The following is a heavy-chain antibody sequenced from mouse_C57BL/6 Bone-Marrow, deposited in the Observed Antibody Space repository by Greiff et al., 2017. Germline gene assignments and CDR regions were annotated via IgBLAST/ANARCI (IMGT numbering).Heavy chain of an antibody. V-gene: IGHV5-6*02. J-gene: IGHJ3*01. CDR2: ISSGGSYT. CDR1: GFTFSSYG. CDR3: ARLGGYDGAWFAY. D-gene: IGHD2-2*01. Sequence: DVKLVESGGDLVKPGGSLKLSCAASGFTFSSYGMSWVRQTPDKRLEWVATISSGGSYTYYPASVKGRFTISRDNAKNTLYLQMSSLKSEDTAMYYCARLGGYDGAWFAYWGQGTLVTVSA.